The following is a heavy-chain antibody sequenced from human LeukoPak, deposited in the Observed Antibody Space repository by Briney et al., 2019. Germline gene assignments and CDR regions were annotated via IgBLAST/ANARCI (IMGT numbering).Heavy chain of an antibody. CDR3: ARALHCSSTSCYWWFDP. CDR1: GGSISSYY. D-gene: IGHD2-2*01. J-gene: IGHJ5*02. Sequence: PSETLSLTCTVSGGSISSYYWSWIRQPPGKGLEWIGYIYYSGSTNYNPSLKSRVTISVDTSKNQFSLKLSSVTAADTAVYYCARALHCSSTSCYWWFDPWGQGTLVTVSS. CDR2: IYYSGST. V-gene: IGHV4-59*08.